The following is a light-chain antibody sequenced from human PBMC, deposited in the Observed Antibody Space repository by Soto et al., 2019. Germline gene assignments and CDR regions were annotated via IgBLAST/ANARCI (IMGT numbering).Light chain of an antibody. V-gene: IGLV4-69*01. CDR1: SGHNNYA. Sequence: QLVLTQSPSASASLGASVKLTCTLSSGHNNYAIAWHQQQPEKGPRYLMKVNGDGSHTKGDGIPDRFSGSTSGAERYLTISSLQSEDEADYYCQTWDTGIRVFGGGTQLTVL. CDR3: QTWDTGIRV. J-gene: IGLJ7*01. CDR2: VNGDGSH.